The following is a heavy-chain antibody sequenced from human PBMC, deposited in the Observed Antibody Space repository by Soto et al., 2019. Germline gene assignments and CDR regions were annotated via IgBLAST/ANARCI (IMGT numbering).Heavy chain of an antibody. CDR1: GFTFRSYS. Sequence: EVQLVESGGGLVQPGGSLRLSCAASGFTFRSYSMNWVRQAPGKGLEWVSYISSSSSTIYYADSVKGRFTISRDNAKNSLYLQMNSLRAEDTAVYYCARDHHCSGGSCYPSGWGQGTLVTVSS. CDR3: ARDHHCSGGSCYPSG. D-gene: IGHD2-15*01. J-gene: IGHJ4*02. CDR2: ISSSSSTI. V-gene: IGHV3-48*01.